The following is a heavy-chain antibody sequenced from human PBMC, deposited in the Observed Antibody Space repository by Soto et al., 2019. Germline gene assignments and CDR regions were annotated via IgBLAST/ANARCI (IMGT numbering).Heavy chain of an antibody. V-gene: IGHV1-58*02. CDR1: ESTFTSSA. J-gene: IGHJ6*02. CDR2: IVVGSGNT. D-gene: IGHD5-12*01. CDR3: AADSGGDIYYYYGMDV. Sequence: QIQLVKSGPEVKKPGTSGKVPCKASESTFTSSAMNWWRKPRGQRLKGKGWIVVGSGNTNYAQKFQERVTITRDMSTSTAYMELSSLRSEDTAVYYCAADSGGDIYYYYGMDVWGQGTTVTVSS.